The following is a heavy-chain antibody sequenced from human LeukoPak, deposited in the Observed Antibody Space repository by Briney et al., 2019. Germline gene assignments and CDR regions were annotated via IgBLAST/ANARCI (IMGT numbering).Heavy chain of an antibody. CDR1: GGSISSGGYY. D-gene: IGHD3-22*01. V-gene: IGHV4-31*03. J-gene: IGHJ4*02. CDR2: IYYSGST. CDR3: ARESDSSGYYGSSYYFDY. Sequence: SETLSLTCTVSGGSISSGGYYWSWIRQHPGKGLEWIGYIYYSGSTYYNPSLKSRVTISVDTSKNQFSLKLSSVTAADTAVYYCARESDSSGYYGSSYYFDYWGQGTLVTVSS.